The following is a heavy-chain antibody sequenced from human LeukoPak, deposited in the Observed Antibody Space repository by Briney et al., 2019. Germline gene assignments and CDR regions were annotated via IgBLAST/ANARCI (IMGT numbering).Heavy chain of an antibody. J-gene: IGHJ4*02. D-gene: IGHD3-16*02. Sequence: PGGSLRLSCVASGFRFNDYYMSWLRQAPGKGLEWVGHIKEDGSEKYYVDSVKGRFTMSRDNAKNSLYLQMNSLRAEDTAVYYCARDSMRDDYVWGSYRHIDYWGQGTLVTVSS. CDR3: ARDSMRDDYVWGSYRHIDY. CDR1: GFRFNDYY. CDR2: IKEDGSEK. V-gene: IGHV3-7*01.